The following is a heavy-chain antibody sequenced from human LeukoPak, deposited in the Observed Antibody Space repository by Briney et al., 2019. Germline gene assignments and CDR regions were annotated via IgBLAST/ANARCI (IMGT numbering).Heavy chain of an antibody. V-gene: IGHV3-48*03. CDR2: ISSSGSTI. CDR3: ARGISDY. J-gene: IGHJ4*02. CDR1: GFAFSSYE. Sequence: GWYLRLYCAASGFAFSSYEMSSVRQGPGKGLEWVSYISSSGSTIYYADSVKGRFTVSRDNAKNSLYLQMNSLRAEDTAVYYCARGISDYWGQGTLVTVSS.